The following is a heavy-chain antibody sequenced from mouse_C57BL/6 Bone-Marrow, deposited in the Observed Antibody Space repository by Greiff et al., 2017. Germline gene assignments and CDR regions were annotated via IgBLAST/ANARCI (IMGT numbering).Heavy chain of an antibody. V-gene: IGHV10-1*01. CDR3: VRGYYYRDLYAMDY. Sequence: GGGLVQPKGSLKLSCAASGFSFNTYAMNWVRQAPGKGLEWVARIRSNSNNYATYYADSVKDRFTISRDDSESMLYLQMNNLKTEDTAMYYGVRGYYYRDLYAMDYWGQGTSVTVSS. J-gene: IGHJ4*01. D-gene: IGHD1-1*02. CDR1: GFSFNTYA. CDR2: IRSNSNNYAT.